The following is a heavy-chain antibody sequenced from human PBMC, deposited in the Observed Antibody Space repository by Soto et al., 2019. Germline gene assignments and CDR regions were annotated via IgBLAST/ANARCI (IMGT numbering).Heavy chain of an antibody. CDR2: TYYRSKWYN. CDR3: ARAGSDFENAFDI. V-gene: IGHV6-1*01. D-gene: IGHD2-21*02. J-gene: IGHJ3*02. CDR1: GDSVSSNSAT. Sequence: SQTLSLTCAISGDSVSSNSATWNWIRQSPSRGLEWLGRTYYRSKWYNDYAVSVRSRITINRDTSRNQFSLQLKSVTPEDTAVYHCARAGSDFENAFDIWGQGTMVTVSS.